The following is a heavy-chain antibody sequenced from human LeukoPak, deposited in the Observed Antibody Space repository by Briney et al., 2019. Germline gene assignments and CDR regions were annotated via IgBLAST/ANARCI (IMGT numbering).Heavy chain of an antibody. D-gene: IGHD3-10*01. V-gene: IGHV4-34*01. J-gene: IGHJ4*02. CDR1: GGSFSGYY. CDR2: INHSGST. CDR3: ASPWGYGSGI. Sequence: SETLSLTCAVYGGSFSGYYWSWIRQPPGKGLEWIGEINHSGSTNYNPSLKGRVTISVDTSKKQFSLKLSPVTAADTAMYYCASPWGYGSGIWGQGTLVTVSS.